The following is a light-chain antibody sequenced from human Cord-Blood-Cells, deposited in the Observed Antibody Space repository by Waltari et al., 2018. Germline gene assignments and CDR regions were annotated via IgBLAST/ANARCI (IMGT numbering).Light chain of an antibody. J-gene: IGKJ1*01. CDR3: QQYNSYSPWT. CDR2: KAS. V-gene: IGKV1-5*03. Sequence: DIQMTQSPSTLSASVGDRVTITCRASQSISSWSAWYQQIPGKAPKLLIYKASSLESGVPSRFSGSGSGTEFTLTISSLQPDDFATYYCQQYNSYSPWTFGQGTKVEIK. CDR1: QSISSW.